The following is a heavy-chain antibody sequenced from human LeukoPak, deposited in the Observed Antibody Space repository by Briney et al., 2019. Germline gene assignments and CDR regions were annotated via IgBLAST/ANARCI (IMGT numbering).Heavy chain of an antibody. Sequence: GGSLRLSCAASGFTFSSYWMSWVRQAPGKGLGWLANIKQDGSEKYYVDSVKGRFTISRDNAKNSLYLQMNSLRAEDTAVYYCARGFGELNSYYYMDVWGKGTTVTVSS. CDR2: IKQDGSEK. CDR1: GFTFSSYW. D-gene: IGHD3-10*01. CDR3: ARGFGELNSYYYMDV. J-gene: IGHJ6*03. V-gene: IGHV3-7*01.